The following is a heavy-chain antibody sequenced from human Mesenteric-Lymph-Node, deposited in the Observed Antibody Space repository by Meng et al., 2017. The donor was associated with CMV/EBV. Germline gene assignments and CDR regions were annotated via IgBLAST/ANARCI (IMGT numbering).Heavy chain of an antibody. Sequence: GESLKISCAGSEFTFSYYAMTWVRQAPGKGLEWVSTIDGGGASAYYADSVRGRFTISRDNSKSMLYLQMNRLRAEDTALYFCAKEIRGYQRPIDYWGQGTPVTVSS. CDR3: AKEIRGYQRPIDY. D-gene: IGHD5-12*01. CDR1: EFTFSYYA. CDR2: IDGGGASA. J-gene: IGHJ4*02. V-gene: IGHV3-23*01.